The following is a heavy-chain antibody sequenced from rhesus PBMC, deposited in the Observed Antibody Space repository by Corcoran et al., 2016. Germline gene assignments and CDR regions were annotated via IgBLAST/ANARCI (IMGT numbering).Heavy chain of an antibody. D-gene: IGHD4-23*01. J-gene: IGHJ1*01. CDR1: GGSISSGYYY. Sequence: QVQLQESGPGLVKPSETLSLTCAVSGGSISSGYYYWSWIRQPPGKGLEWIGFITYSWSTSYNPSLNSRATIARDTSKNQFSLKLSSVTAADTAVYYCAREYPVTTRFEFWGQVALVTVSA. CDR2: ITYSWST. CDR3: AREYPVTTRFEF. V-gene: IGHV4-122*02.